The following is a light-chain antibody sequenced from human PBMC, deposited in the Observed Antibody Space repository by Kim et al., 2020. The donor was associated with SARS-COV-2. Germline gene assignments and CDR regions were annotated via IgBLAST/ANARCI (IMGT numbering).Light chain of an antibody. CDR2: AAS. V-gene: IGKV3-20*01. J-gene: IGKJ1*01. CDR3: QQYGSSSWT. Sequence: SPGERATLSCRASQDVSSTFLAWYQQKPGQASRLLIYAASTRATGIPDRFSGSGSGTDFTLTISRLEPEDFAVYFCQQYGSSSWTFGQGTKVDIK. CDR1: QDVSSTF.